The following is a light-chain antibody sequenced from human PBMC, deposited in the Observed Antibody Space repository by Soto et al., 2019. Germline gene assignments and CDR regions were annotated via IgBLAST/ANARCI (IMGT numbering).Light chain of an antibody. CDR3: QQYWT. CDR2: DAS. Sequence: EIVLTQSPGTLSLSPGERATLSCRASQSVSSSYLAWYQQKPGQAPRLLIYDASSRATGIPDRFSGSGSGTDFTLTISRLEPEDFAVYYCQQYWTFGQGTKVDIK. CDR1: QSVSSSY. V-gene: IGKV3-20*01. J-gene: IGKJ1*01.